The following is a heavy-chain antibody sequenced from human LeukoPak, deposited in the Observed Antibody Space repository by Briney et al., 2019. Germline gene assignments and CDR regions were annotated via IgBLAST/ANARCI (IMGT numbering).Heavy chain of an antibody. CDR1: GYTFTSYD. Sequence: ASVKVSCKASGYTFTSYDINWVRQATGQGLEWMGWMNPNSGNTGYAQKFQGRVTITRNTSICTAYMELSSLRSEDTAVYYCAREFGYSGYGNAFDIWGQGTMVTVSS. V-gene: IGHV1-8*03. CDR2: MNPNSGNT. D-gene: IGHD5-12*01. J-gene: IGHJ3*02. CDR3: AREFGYSGYGNAFDI.